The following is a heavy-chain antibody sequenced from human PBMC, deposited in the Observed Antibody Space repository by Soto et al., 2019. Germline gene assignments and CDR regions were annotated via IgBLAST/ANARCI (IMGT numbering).Heavy chain of an antibody. Sequence: QVQLVESGGGLVRPGGSLRLSCAASGFTFSDYYMTWIRQAPGKGLEWVSYITGSSDYTNYADSVKGRFTISRDNVKNSLYLKMNSLRAEDTAVYYCAREYYNGMDVWGQGTKVTVSS. CDR1: GFTFSDYY. CDR3: AREYYNGMDV. J-gene: IGHJ6*02. V-gene: IGHV3-11*05. CDR2: ITGSSDYT.